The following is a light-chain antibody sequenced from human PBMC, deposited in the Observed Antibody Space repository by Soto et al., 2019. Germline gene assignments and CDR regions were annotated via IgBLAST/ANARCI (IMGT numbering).Light chain of an antibody. J-gene: IGKJ3*01. CDR1: QSINSW. V-gene: IGKV1-5*03. Sequence: DIQMTQSPSTLSASVGDRVIITCRASQSINSWLAWYQQKPGKPPNLLIYKASTLEPGVPSRFSGSGSGTEFTLTISSLQPDDFATYYCQQYNSYSIFTFGPGTIVDI. CDR2: KAS. CDR3: QQYNSYSIFT.